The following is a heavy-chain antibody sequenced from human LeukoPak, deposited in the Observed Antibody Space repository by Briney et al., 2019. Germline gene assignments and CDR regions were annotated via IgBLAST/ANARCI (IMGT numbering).Heavy chain of an antibody. CDR3: ARTVYDSSGFFDY. Sequence: GESLKISCAGSGYIFTNYWIGWVRQPPGRGLEWMGIIYLGDANNSYNKSFQGQVTISADKSISTAYLQWSSLKASDAAMYDCARTVYDSSGFFDYWGQGTLVTVSS. CDR1: GYIFTNYW. V-gene: IGHV5-51*01. D-gene: IGHD3-22*01. J-gene: IGHJ4*02. CDR2: IYLGDANN.